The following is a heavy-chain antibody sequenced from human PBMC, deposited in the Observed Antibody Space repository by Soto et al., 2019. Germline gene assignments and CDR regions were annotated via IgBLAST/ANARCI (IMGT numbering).Heavy chain of an antibody. CDR2: ISGSGGST. J-gene: IGHJ4*02. CDR3: SKGVVVVAATPTDY. D-gene: IGHD2-15*01. V-gene: IGHV3-23*01. CDR1: GFTFSSYA. Sequence: GGSLRLSCAASGFTFSSYAMSWVRQAPGKGLEWVSAISGSGGSTYYADSVKGRFTISRDNSKNTLYLQMNSLRAEDTAVYYCSKGVVVVAATPTDYWGQGTLVSVSS.